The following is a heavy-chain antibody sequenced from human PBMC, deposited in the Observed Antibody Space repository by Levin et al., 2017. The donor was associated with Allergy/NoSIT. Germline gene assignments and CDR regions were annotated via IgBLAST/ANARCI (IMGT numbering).Heavy chain of an antibody. V-gene: IGHV3-48*01. Sequence: AGGSLRLSCAASGFTFSSYSMNWVRQAPGKGLEWVSYISSSSSTIFYADSVRGRFTISRDNAKNSLYLQMNSLRAEDTAVYYCARGDAYCGGDCYSRGWFDPWGQGTLVTVSS. J-gene: IGHJ5*02. D-gene: IGHD2-21*02. CDR3: ARGDAYCGGDCYSRGWFDP. CDR2: ISSSSSTI. CDR1: GFTFSSYS.